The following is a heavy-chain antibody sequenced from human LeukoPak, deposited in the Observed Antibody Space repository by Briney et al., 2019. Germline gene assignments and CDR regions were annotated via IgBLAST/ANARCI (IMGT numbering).Heavy chain of an antibody. CDR2: TYYRSKLHN. V-gene: IGHV6-1*01. J-gene: IGHJ4*02. CDR3: ARLAVAGTDFDY. Sequence: SQTLSLTCAISGDSVSSNSAAWNWIRQSPSRGLEWLGRTYYRSKLHNHYAVSVKSRITINPDTSKNQFSLQLNSVTPEDTAVYYCARLAVAGTDFDYWGQGTPVTVSS. CDR1: GDSVSSNSAA. D-gene: IGHD6-19*01.